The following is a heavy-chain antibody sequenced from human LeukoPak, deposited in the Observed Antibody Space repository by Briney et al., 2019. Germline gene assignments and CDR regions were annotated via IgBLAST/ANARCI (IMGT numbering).Heavy chain of an antibody. Sequence: GGSLRLSCAASGFTFSSYSMNWVRQAPGKGLEWVSSISSSSSYIYYADSVKGRFTISRDNAKNSLYLQMNSLRAEDTAVYYCAIGYCSSTRCSFDYWGQGTLVTVSS. V-gene: IGHV3-21*01. CDR3: AIGYCSSTRCSFDY. CDR2: ISSSSSYI. J-gene: IGHJ4*02. CDR1: GFTFSSYS. D-gene: IGHD2-2*01.